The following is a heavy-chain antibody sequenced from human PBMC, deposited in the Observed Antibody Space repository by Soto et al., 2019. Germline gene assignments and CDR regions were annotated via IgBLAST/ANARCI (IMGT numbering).Heavy chain of an antibody. CDR3: ARGATMIRAFNWFDP. CDR2: MNPNSGNT. Sequence: QVQLVQSGAEVKKPGASVKVSCKASGYTFTSYDVNWVRQATGQGLEWMGWMNPNSGNTDYAPKFHGRVTMTRNTSISTAYMELSSLRSEDTAIYYCARGATMIRAFNWFDPWGQGTLVTVSS. CDR1: GYTFTSYD. J-gene: IGHJ5*02. V-gene: IGHV1-8*01. D-gene: IGHD3-10*01.